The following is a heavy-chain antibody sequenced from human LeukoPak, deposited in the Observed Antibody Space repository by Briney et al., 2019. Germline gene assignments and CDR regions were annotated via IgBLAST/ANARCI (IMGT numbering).Heavy chain of an antibody. CDR2: INPSGGST. V-gene: IGHV1-46*01. CDR3: ARGVRSNDFWSGYSTGYFDY. D-gene: IGHD3-3*01. CDR1: GYTFTSYY. Sequence: ASVKVSCXASGYTFTSYYMHWVRQAPGQGLEWMGIINPSGGSTSYAQKFQGRVTMTRDTSTSTVYMELSSLRSEDTAVYYCARGVRSNDFWSGYSTGYFDYWGQGTLGTVSS. J-gene: IGHJ4*02.